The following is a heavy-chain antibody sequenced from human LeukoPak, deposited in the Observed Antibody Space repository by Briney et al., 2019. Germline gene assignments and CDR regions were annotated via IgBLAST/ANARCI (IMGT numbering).Heavy chain of an antibody. CDR3: AAVAFATHGRDY. V-gene: IGHV1-2*02. CDR2: INPNSGGT. D-gene: IGHD2-15*01. CDR1: GYTFTGYY. J-gene: IGHJ4*02. Sequence: ASVKVSCKASGYTFTGYYMHWVRQAPGQGPEWMGWINPNSGGTNYAQKFQGRVTMTRDTSISTAYMELRSLRSDDTAVYYCAAVAFATHGRDYWGQGTLVTVSS.